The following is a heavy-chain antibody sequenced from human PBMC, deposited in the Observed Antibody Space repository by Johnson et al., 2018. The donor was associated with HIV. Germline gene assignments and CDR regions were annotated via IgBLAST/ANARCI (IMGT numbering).Heavy chain of an antibody. CDR1: GFTFSSYA. V-gene: IGHV3-30*01. Sequence: MQLVESGGGVVRPGGSLRLSCAASGFTFSSYAMHWVRQPPGKGLDWVAVLSSDGISGYYSGSVKGRFTISRDNSNNTLYLQMNSLKAEDTAVYYCARYCGGGCYPHYDALDLWGQGTMVTVSS. J-gene: IGHJ3*01. CDR2: LSSDGISG. CDR3: ARYCGGGCYPHYDALDL. D-gene: IGHD2-21*01.